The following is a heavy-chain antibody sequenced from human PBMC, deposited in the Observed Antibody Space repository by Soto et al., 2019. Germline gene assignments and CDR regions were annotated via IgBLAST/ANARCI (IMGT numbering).Heavy chain of an antibody. CDR3: ARPAIMAARSYFDS. J-gene: IGHJ4*02. V-gene: IGHV4-34*01. D-gene: IGHD6-25*01. CDR1: DGSFSGYY. Sequence: PLETLSLTCAVYDGSFSGYYWSWIRQSPGKGLEWIGEINHSRSTNYNPSLKSRVTMSVDTSENQFSLKLSSVTAADTAVYYCARPAIMAARSYFDSWGQGTLVTVSS. CDR2: INHSRST.